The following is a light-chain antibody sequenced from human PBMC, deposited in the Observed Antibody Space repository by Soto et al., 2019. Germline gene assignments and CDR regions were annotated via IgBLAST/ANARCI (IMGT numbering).Light chain of an antibody. CDR1: QSVSSSY. J-gene: IGKJ4*02. Sequence: EIVLTQSPGTLSLSPGERATLSCRASQSVSSSYLAWYQQKPGQAPRLLIYGASSRATGIPDRFSGSGSGTDFTLTINRLEPEAFAVYYCQQYGSSPPVTFGGGTKVEIK. V-gene: IGKV3-20*01. CDR3: QQYGSSPPVT. CDR2: GAS.